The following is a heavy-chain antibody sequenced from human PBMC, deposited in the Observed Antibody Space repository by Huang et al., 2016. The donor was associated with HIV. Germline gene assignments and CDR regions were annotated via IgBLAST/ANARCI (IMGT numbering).Heavy chain of an antibody. CDR3: AAHGRIVGIPAAPLRFDP. D-gene: IGHD6-13*01. CDR1: GGSISSSSYY. Sequence: QLQLQESGPGLVKPSETLSLTCTVSGGSISSSSYYWGWIRQPPGKGLEWNGRIYHRGTTYYNPSLNIRVTISVDTSRTQFSRKLSSVTAADTAVYYCAAHGRIVGIPAAPLRFDPWGQGTLVTVSS. V-gene: IGHV4-39*01. CDR2: IYHRGTT. J-gene: IGHJ5*02.